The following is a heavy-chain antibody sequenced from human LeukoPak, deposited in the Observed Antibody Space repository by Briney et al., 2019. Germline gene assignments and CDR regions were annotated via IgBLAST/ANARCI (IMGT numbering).Heavy chain of an antibody. D-gene: IGHD3-9*01. J-gene: IGHJ4*02. V-gene: IGHV3-23*01. CDR1: GFIVRNYA. CDR2: ITGSGDST. CDR3: AKWGDYDILTGYYVSDF. Sequence: GASLRLSCAASGFIVRNYAMSWVRQAPGKGLEWVSAITGSGDSTYYADSVKGRFTISRDNSKNTLYVEMNTLRAEDMAVYYCAKWGDYDILTGYYVSDFWGQGTLVTVSS.